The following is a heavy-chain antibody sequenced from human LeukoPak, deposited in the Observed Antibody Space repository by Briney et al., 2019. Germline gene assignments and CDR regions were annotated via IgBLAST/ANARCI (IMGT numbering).Heavy chain of an antibody. Sequence: GRSLRLSCAASGFTFSGSAMHWVRQASGKGLEWVGRIRSKANSYATAYAASVKGRSTISRDDSKNTAYLQMNSLKTEDTAVYYCTRIKWELLSIAFDIWGQGTMVTVSS. CDR1: GFTFSGSA. V-gene: IGHV3-73*01. J-gene: IGHJ3*02. CDR2: IRSKANSYAT. CDR3: TRIKWELLSIAFDI. D-gene: IGHD1-26*01.